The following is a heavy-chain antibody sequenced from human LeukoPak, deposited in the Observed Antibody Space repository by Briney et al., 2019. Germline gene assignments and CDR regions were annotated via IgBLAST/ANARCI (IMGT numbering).Heavy chain of an antibody. CDR2: INHSGST. CDR3: ARHIPRGYDYVWGSYRGYYFDY. J-gene: IGHJ4*02. D-gene: IGHD3-16*02. CDR1: GGSFSGYY. Sequence: SETLSLTCAVYGGSFSGYYWSWLRQPPGKGLEWIGEINHSGSTNYNPSLKSRVTISVDTSKNQFSLKLSSVTAADTAVYYCARHIPRGYDYVWGSYRGYYFDYWGQGTLVTVSS. V-gene: IGHV4-34*01.